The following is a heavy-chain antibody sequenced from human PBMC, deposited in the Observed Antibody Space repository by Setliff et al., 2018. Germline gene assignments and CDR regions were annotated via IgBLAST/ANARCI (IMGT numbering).Heavy chain of an antibody. CDR1: GGSISSGIYY. CDR2: IYTSGST. V-gene: IGHV4-61*09. CDR3: ARHDWGSSSWYNWFDP. J-gene: IGHJ5*02. D-gene: IGHD6-13*01. Sequence: SETLSLTCTVSGGSISSGIYYWSWIRQPAGKGLEWIGHIYTSGSTNYNPSLKSRVTISVDASKNQFSLKLSSVTAADTAVYYCARHDWGSSSWYNWFDPWGQGTLVTVSS.